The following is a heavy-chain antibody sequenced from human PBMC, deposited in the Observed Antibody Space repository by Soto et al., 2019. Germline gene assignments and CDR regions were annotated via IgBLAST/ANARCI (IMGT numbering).Heavy chain of an antibody. CDR3: VRRSRGAGRYHFDY. V-gene: IGHV5-51*01. Sequence: GASLKISCNGSGYSLCKYWIGWVRQMPGKGLEWMGVVYLGDSDARYSPSFQGQVTFSADKSINTPYLQWSSLKASDSAMYYCVRRSRGAGRYHFDYRAQRALVTGSS. D-gene: IGHD3-10*01. CDR2: VYLGDSDA. J-gene: IGHJ4*02. CDR1: GYSLCKYW.